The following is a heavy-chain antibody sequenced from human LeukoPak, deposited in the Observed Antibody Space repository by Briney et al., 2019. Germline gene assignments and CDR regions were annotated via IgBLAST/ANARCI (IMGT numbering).Heavy chain of an antibody. CDR1: GGSFSGYY. Sequence: SETLSLTCAVYGGSFSGYYWSWIRQPPGKGLEWIGEINHSGSTNYNPSLKSRVTISVDTSKNQFSLKLSSVTAADTAVYYCARGNDILTLNWFDPWGQGTLVTVSS. CDR2: INHSGST. J-gene: IGHJ5*02. D-gene: IGHD3-9*01. CDR3: ARGNDILTLNWFDP. V-gene: IGHV4-34*01.